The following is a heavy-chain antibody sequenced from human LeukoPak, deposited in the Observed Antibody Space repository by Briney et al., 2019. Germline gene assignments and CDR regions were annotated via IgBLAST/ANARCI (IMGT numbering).Heavy chain of an antibody. CDR3: AKLYNGSYYS. CDR2: IYAGCRT. J-gene: IGHJ4*02. D-gene: IGHD1-26*01. V-gene: IGHV3-53*01. CDR1: GYTVSSNY. Sequence: PGGSLRLSCADSGYTVSSNYMSWVRQVPGKGLERVSIIYAGCRTYFPYSVKGRFTISRDNSQNMLYLQLNSLRAEETAVYYCAKLYNGSYYSCGQGTLVSVSS.